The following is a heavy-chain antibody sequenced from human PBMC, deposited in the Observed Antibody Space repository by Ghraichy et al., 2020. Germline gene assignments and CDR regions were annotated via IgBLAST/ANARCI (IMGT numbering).Heavy chain of an antibody. CDR1: GFTFSNAW. V-gene: IGHV3-15*01. CDR3: TTNYYDSSGYLYYYGMDV. CDR2: IKSKTDGGTT. J-gene: IGHJ6*02. Sequence: GGSLRLSCAASGFTFSNAWMSWVRQAPGKGLEWVGRIKSKTDGGTTDYAAPLKVRFTISREDSKNTLYLQMNSLKTEDTAVYYCTTNYYDSSGYLYYYGMDVWGQWTTVTVSS. D-gene: IGHD3-22*01.